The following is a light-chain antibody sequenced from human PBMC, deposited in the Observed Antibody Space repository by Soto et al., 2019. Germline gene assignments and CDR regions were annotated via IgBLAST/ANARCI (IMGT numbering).Light chain of an antibody. V-gene: IGLV2-14*01. CDR3: SSYTSSSTLV. CDR1: SSDVGGYNY. CDR2: EVS. J-gene: IGLJ1*01. Sequence: QSLLNQPASVSGSPGQSITISCTGTSSDVGGYNYVSWYQQHPGKAPKLMIYEVSNRPSGFSNRFSGSKSGNTASLTISGLQAEDEADYYCSSYTSSSTLVFGTGTKVTVL.